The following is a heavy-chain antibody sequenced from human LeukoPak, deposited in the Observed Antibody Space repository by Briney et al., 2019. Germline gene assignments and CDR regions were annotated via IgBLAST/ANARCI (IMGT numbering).Heavy chain of an antibody. CDR1: GFTFSSYG. Sequence: GGSLRLSCAASGFTFSSYGMSWVRQAPGKGLEWVSAISGSGGSTYYADSVKGRFTISRDNSKNTLCLQMNSLRAEDTAVYYCARVQQYDVFDYWGQGTQVIVSS. V-gene: IGHV3-23*01. CDR2: ISGSGGST. J-gene: IGHJ4*02. CDR3: ARVQQYDVFDY. D-gene: IGHD3-16*01.